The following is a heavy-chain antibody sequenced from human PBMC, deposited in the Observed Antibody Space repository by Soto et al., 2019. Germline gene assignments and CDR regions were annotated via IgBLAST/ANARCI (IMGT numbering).Heavy chain of an antibody. CDR2: INGDGSGT. J-gene: IGHJ4*02. CDR1: GFTFSGSW. D-gene: IGHD3-10*01. CDR3: ARGIFGSGTANDY. Sequence: EVQLVESGGGLVQPGGSLRLSCAASGFTFSGSWMHWVRQAPGKGLVWVSRINGDGSGTSYADFVKGRFTISRDDAKNTLFLKMNGLRAEDTAVYVCARGIFGSGTANDYWGQGTLVTVSS. V-gene: IGHV3-74*01.